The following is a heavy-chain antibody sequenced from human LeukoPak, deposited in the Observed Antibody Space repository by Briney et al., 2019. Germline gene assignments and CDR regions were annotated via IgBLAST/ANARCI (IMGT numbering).Heavy chain of an antibody. CDR1: GGSVSSTTYF. V-gene: IGHV4-39*01. D-gene: IGHD3-10*01. CDR3: ARYVVYGSGKYYFDY. J-gene: IGHJ4*02. CDR2: INYSGST. Sequence: NPSETLSLTCTVSGGSVSSTTYFWSWIRQPPGKGLEWIASINYSGSTYYNPSLRSRVTISVDTSENQFSLKLSSVTAADTAVYYCARYVVYGSGKYYFDYWGQGTLVTVSS.